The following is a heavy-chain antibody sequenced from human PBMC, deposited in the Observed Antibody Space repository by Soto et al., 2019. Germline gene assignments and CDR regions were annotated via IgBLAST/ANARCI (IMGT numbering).Heavy chain of an antibody. D-gene: IGHD2-2*01. V-gene: IGHV5-51*01. CDR3: ARGYCTSTICDPWFDP. CDR2: IYPGDSDT. CDR1: GYSFTSYW. Sequence: LKISCTGVGYSFTSYWIGWVRQMPGKGLEWMGIIYPGDSDTRYSPSFQGQVTISVDKSITTAYLQWNSLKASDTAMYYCARGYCTSTICDPWFDPWGQGTLVTVSS. J-gene: IGHJ5*02.